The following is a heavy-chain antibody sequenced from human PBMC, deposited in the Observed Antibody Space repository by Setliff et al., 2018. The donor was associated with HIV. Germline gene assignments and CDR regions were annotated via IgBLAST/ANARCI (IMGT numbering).Heavy chain of an antibody. Sequence: SETLSLTCTVSGDSIGTYYWSWIRQPPGKGLEWIGHIYNSESTKYNPSLKSRVTISVDTSTNQFSLKLSSVTAADTAVYYCARARTPYYYDSSAYYFNYYYMDVWGKGTTVTVSS. CDR2: IYNSEST. CDR1: GDSIGTYY. V-gene: IGHV4-59*01. CDR3: ARARTPYYYDSSAYYFNYYYMDV. D-gene: IGHD3-22*01. J-gene: IGHJ6*03.